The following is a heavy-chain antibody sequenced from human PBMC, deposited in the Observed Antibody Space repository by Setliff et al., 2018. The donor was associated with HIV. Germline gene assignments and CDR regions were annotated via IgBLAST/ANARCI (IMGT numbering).Heavy chain of an antibody. Sequence: ASVKVSCKASGYTFTSYAMHWVRQAPGQRLEWMGWINAGNGNTKYSQKFQGRVTITRDTSASTAYMELSRLRSEDTAVYYCARDGAFVWGTYRYQGFDHWGQGTLVTAPQ. CDR3: ARDGAFVWGTYRYQGFDH. J-gene: IGHJ4*02. V-gene: IGHV1-3*01. CDR1: GYTFTSYA. CDR2: INAGNGNT. D-gene: IGHD3-16*02.